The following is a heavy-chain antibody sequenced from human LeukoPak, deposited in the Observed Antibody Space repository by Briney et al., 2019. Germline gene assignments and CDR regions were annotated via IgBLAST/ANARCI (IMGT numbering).Heavy chain of an antibody. Sequence: GGSLTLSCAASGFTFSDYHMSWLPQAPGKGLEWVSYISSSGSTIYYADSVKGRFTISRDNAKNSLYLQMNSLRAEDTAVYYCARDYCSSTSCLNWFDPWGQGTLVTVSS. CDR3: ARDYCSSTSCLNWFDP. CDR2: ISSSGSTI. CDR1: GFTFSDYH. J-gene: IGHJ5*02. V-gene: IGHV3-11*01. D-gene: IGHD2-2*01.